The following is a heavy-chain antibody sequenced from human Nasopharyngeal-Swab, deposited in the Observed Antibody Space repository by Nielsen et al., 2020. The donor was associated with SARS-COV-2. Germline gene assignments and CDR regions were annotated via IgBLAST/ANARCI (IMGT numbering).Heavy chain of an antibody. Sequence: ELSMHWVRQAPGKGLEWMGGFDPEDGETIYAQQFQGRVTMTEDTSTDTAYMELSSLRSEDTAVYYCATAPPVAGIGYWFDPWGQGTLVTVSS. V-gene: IGHV1-24*01. J-gene: IGHJ5*02. CDR2: FDPEDGET. CDR3: ATAPPVAGIGYWFDP. D-gene: IGHD6-19*01. CDR1: ELS.